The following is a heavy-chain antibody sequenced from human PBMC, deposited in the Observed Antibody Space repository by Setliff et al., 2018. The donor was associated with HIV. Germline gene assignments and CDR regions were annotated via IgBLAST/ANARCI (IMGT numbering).Heavy chain of an antibody. J-gene: IGHJ4*02. V-gene: IGHV4-34*01. D-gene: IGHD2-2*01. CDR2: IYHSGST. Sequence: PSETLSLTCAVYGGSFSGYHWNWIRQPPGKGLEWIGSIYHSGSTYYNPSLKSRVTISVDTSKNQFSLNLTSVTAADTAVYYCARDRMPMASWVPDKWGQGTLVTVSS. CDR3: ARDRMPMASWVPDK. CDR1: GGSFSGYH.